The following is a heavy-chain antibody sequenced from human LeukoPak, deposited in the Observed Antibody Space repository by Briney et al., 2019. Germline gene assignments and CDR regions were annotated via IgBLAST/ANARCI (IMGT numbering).Heavy chain of an antibody. J-gene: IGHJ4*02. CDR3: ARETGYSSGSDY. CDR2: ISSSSSYI. D-gene: IGHD6-19*01. V-gene: IGHV3-21*01. Sequence: GGSLRLSCASSGFIFSSYSMNWVRQAPGKGLEWVSSISSSSSYIYYADSVKGRFTISRDNAKNSLYLQMNSLRAEDTAVYYCARETGYSSGSDYWGQGTLVTVSS. CDR1: GFIFSSYS.